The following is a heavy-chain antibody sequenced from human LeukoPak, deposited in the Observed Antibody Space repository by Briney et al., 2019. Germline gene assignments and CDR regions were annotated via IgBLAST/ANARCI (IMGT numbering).Heavy chain of an antibody. CDR2: IYHSGST. V-gene: IGHV4-39*07. CDR1: GGSISSSSYY. Sequence: SETLSLTCTVSGGSISSSSYYWGWIRQPPGKGLEWIGSIYHSGSTYYNPSLKSRVTISVDTSKNQFSLKLSSVTAADTAVYYCARGVNVWGRSYDAFDIWGQGTMVTVSS. D-gene: IGHD3-16*01. J-gene: IGHJ3*02. CDR3: ARGVNVWGRSYDAFDI.